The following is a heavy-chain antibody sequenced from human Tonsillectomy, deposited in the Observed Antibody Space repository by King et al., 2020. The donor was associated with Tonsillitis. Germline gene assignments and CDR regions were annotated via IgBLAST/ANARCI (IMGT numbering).Heavy chain of an antibody. CDR1: GFTFSSYA. D-gene: IGHD2-2*01. V-gene: IGHV3-23*01. CDR2: ISGSGTST. Sequence: VQLLESGGGLVQPGGSLRLSCAASGFTFSSYAMSWVRQAPGKGLEWVSAISGSGTSTFHAGSLKGRFTISRDNSKNTLSLQMNSLRAEDTAIYYCARDFFDARLDYWGQGTLVTVSS. CDR3: ARDFFDARLDY. J-gene: IGHJ4*02.